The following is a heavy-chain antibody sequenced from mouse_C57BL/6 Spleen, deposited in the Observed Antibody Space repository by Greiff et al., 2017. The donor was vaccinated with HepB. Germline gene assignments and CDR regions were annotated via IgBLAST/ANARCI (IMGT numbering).Heavy chain of an antibody. J-gene: IGHJ4*01. CDR2: IYPGSGSI. Sequence: QVHVKQPGAELVKPGASVKMSCKASGYTFTSYWITWVKQRPGQGLEWIGDIYPGSGSIKYNEKFKSKATMTVDTSSSTAYMQLSSLTSADSAVYYCARGSKGDMDYWGQGTSVTVSS. V-gene: IGHV1-55*01. CDR1: GYTFTSYW. CDR3: ARGSKGDMDY. D-gene: IGHD1-3*01.